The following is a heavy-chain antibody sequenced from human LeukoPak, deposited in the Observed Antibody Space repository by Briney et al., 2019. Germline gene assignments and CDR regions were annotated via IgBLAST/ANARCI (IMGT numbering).Heavy chain of an antibody. D-gene: IGHD6-13*01. CDR1: GGSISSYY. CDR3: ARRNVYSSSWDYFDY. CDR2: IYYSGST. Sequence: SETLSLTCTVSGGSISSYYWSWIRQPPGKGLEWIGYIYYSGSTNYDPSLKSRVTISVDTSKNQFSLKLSSVTAADTAAYYCARRNVYSSSWDYFDYWGQGTLVTVSS. J-gene: IGHJ4*02. V-gene: IGHV4-59*08.